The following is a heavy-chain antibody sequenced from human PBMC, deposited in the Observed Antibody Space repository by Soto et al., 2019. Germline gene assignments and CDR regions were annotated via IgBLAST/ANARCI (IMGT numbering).Heavy chain of an antibody. CDR1: EFSFTNAW. CDR2: IKSKTDGGTT. Sequence: GGSLRLSCAASEFSFTNAWMTWVRQAPGKGLEWLGRIKSKTDGGTTDYADSVKGRFTISRDNAKNSLYLQMNSLRAEDTAVYYCARVKIVGDNYYYYYGMDVWGQGTTVTVSS. D-gene: IGHD2-21*01. CDR3: ARVKIVGDNYYYYYGMDV. V-gene: IGHV3-15*01. J-gene: IGHJ6*02.